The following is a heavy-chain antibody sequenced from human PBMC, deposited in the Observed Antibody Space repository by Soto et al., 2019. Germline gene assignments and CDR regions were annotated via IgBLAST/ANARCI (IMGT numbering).Heavy chain of an antibody. D-gene: IGHD2-21*02. Sequence: QITLKESGPPLVKPTQTLTLTCTFSGFSLSTSGVGVGWIRQPPGKALEWLALIYWDDDKRYSPSLRSRLTISKDTSKTRVXLXMXXMDPVDTATYYCIQSRCGGDCLQSYASHYYYGMDVWGQGTTVTVSS. CDR2: IYWDDDK. CDR1: GFSLSTSGVG. V-gene: IGHV2-5*02. CDR3: IQSRCGGDCLQSYASHYYYGMDV. J-gene: IGHJ6*02.